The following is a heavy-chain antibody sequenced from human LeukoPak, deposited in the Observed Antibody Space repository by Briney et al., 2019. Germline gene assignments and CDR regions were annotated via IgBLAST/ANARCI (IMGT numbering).Heavy chain of an antibody. V-gene: IGHV3-49*03. CDR1: GFTFDDYP. Sequence: RPGGSLRLSCTTSGFTFDDYPMNWFRQAPGKGLEWVGFIGGRTFRGTTQYAASLKGRFTISRDDSKSTAYLQMISLKIEDTGVYYCARDPNYYYPSYYYDSWGLGTLVTVSS. CDR3: ARDPNYYYPSYYYDS. D-gene: IGHD4/OR15-4a*01. J-gene: IGHJ4*02. CDR2: IGGRTFRGTT.